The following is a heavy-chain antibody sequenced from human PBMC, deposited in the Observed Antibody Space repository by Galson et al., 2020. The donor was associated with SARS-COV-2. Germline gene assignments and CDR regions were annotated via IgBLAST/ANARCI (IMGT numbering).Heavy chain of an antibody. CDR3: ARDATSSGWYNWFDP. CDR2: VLNSGTT. Sequence: SETLSLTCTVSGGSIRSSNYYWGWIRQPPGKGLEWIGSVLNSGTTHYSPSLQSRVTISVDTSKNQFSLNLNSVTAADTAMYYCARDATSSGWYNWFDPWGQGTLITVSS. V-gene: IGHV4-39*07. CDR1: GGSIRSSNYY. J-gene: IGHJ5*02. D-gene: IGHD6-19*01.